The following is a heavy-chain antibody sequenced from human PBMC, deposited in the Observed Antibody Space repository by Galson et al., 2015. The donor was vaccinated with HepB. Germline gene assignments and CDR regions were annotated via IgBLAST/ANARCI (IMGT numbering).Heavy chain of an antibody. CDR2: IYSGGST. J-gene: IGHJ4*02. CDR1: GFTFSNAW. V-gene: IGHV3-53*01. Sequence: SLRLSCAASGFTFSNAWMSWVRQAPGKGLEWVSVIYSGGSTYYADSVKGRFTISRDNSKNTLYLQMNSLRAEDTAVYYCARGRQGDYDYWGQGTLVTVSS. D-gene: IGHD3-16*01. CDR3: ARGRQGDYDY.